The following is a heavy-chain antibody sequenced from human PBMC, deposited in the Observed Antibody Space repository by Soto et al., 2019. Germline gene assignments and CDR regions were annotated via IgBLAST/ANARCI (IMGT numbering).Heavy chain of an antibody. CDR2: ISSNGGST. CDR1: GFTFSSYA. V-gene: IGHV3-64D*08. D-gene: IGHD5-18*01. CDR3: VKDDALGGFYLYSYGLGYFDY. Sequence: GGSLRLSCSASGFTFSSYAMHWVRQAPGKGLEYVSAISSNGGSTYYADSVKGRFTISRDNSKNTLYLQMSSLRAEDTAVYYCVKDDALGGFYLYSYGLGYFDYWGQGTLVTVSS. J-gene: IGHJ4*02.